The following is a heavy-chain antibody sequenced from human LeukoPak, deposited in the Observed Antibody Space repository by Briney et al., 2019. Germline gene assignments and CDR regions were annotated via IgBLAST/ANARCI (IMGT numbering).Heavy chain of an antibody. D-gene: IGHD2-2*01. CDR3: AASLPNIVVVPATKGPFGY. V-gene: IGHV3-23*01. CDR1: GFTFSSYT. Sequence: GGSLRLSCAASGFTFSSYTMSWVRQAPGKGLEWVSGVSGSGGNIHYADSVKGRFTISRDNSKNTLYLQMNSLRAEDTAVYYCAASLPNIVVVPATKGPFGYWGQGALVTVSS. J-gene: IGHJ4*02. CDR2: VSGSGGNI.